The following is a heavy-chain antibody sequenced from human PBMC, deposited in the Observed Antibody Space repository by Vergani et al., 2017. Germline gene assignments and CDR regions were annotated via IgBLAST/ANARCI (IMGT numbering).Heavy chain of an antibody. D-gene: IGHD1-26*01. CDR1: GLTFSSYS. CDR2: ISSSSSYI. J-gene: IGHJ3*02. CDR3: ARLAGGSGSDYDAFDI. V-gene: IGHV3-21*01. Sequence: EVQLVESGGGLVKPGGSLRLLCAASGLTFSSYSMNWVRQAPGQGLEWVSSISSSSSYIYYADSVTGRVTISRDNAKNSLYLQMNSLRAEDTAVFYCARLAGGSGSDYDAFDIWGQGTTVAVSS.